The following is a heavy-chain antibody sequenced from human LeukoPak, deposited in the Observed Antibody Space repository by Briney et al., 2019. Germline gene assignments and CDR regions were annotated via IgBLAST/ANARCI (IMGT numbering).Heavy chain of an antibody. J-gene: IGHJ4*02. CDR2: ISSSGSTI. Sequence: SGGSLRLSCAASGFTFSSYGMSWIRQAPGKGLEWVSYISSSGSTIYYADSVKGRFTISRDNAKNSLYLQMNSLRAEDTAVYYCARAYGSGYPFDYWGQGTLVTVSS. D-gene: IGHD3-22*01. V-gene: IGHV3-11*01. CDR1: GFTFSSYG. CDR3: ARAYGSGYPFDY.